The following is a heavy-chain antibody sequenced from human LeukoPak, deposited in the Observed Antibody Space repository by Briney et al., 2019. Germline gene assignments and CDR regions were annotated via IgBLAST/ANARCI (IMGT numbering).Heavy chain of an antibody. J-gene: IGHJ2*01. CDR1: GFTFSSYD. CDR3: AKSSSPMVVVVISDSYFDL. Sequence: AGGSLRLSCAASGFTFSSYDMHWVRQAPGKGLEWVAFISSDGSIKSYADSVKGRFTISRDNAKNSLYLQMNGLRLEDMALYYCAKSSSPMVVVVISDSYFDLWGRGTLVTVSS. CDR2: ISSDGSIK. D-gene: IGHD3-22*01. V-gene: IGHV3-30*18.